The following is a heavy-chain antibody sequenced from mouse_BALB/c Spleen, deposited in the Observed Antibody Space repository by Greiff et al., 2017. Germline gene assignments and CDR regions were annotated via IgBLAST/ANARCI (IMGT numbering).Heavy chain of an antibody. V-gene: IGHV5-6*01. J-gene: IGHJ4*01. D-gene: IGHD1-2*01. CDR1: GFTFSSYG. Sequence: EVQLQQSGGDLVKPGGSLKLSCAASGFTFSSYGMSWVRQTPDKRLEWVATISSGGSYTYYPDSVKGRFTISRDNAKNTLYLQMSSLKSEDTAMYYCARPPTTAEDAMDYWGQGTSVTVSA. CDR2: ISSGGSYT. CDR3: ARPPTTAEDAMDY.